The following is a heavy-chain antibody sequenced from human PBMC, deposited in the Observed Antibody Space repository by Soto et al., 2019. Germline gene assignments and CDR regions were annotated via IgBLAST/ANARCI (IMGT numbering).Heavy chain of an antibody. Sequence: QVQLVQSVAEVKKPGASVKVSCRASVYTFTSDGISWVRQDPGEGLKWLGWISAYNGNTNYAQKLHGRVTMTTDTSTSTAYMELRSLRSDDTAVYYGARDRYYDSRGYGYWGQGTLVTVSS. CDR2: ISAYNGNT. J-gene: IGHJ4*02. CDR3: ARDRYYDSRGYGY. D-gene: IGHD3-22*01. CDR1: VYTFTSDG. V-gene: IGHV1-18*01.